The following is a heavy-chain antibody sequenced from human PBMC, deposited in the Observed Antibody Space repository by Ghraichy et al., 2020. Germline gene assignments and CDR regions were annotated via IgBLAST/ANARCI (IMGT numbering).Heavy chain of an antibody. CDR2: INHSGST. CDR3: ATTTMTTNENRIHNWFDP. V-gene: IGHV4-34*01. J-gene: IGHJ5*02. Sequence: SETLSLTCAVYGGSFSAYYWSWIRQPPGKGLEWIGEINHSGSTNYNPSLKSRVTISVDTSKNQFSLKLSSVTAADTAVYYCATTTMTTNENRIHNWFDPWGQGTLVTVSS. CDR1: GGSFSAYY. D-gene: IGHD4-17*01.